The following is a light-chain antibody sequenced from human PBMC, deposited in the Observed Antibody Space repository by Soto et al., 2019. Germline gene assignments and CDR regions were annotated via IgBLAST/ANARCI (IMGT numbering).Light chain of an antibody. CDR1: QSVSSSY. Sequence: EIVLTQSPGTLSLSPGERATLSCRASQSVSSSYLAWYQQKPGQAPRLLIYGAYSRATGISDRFSGSGSGTDFTLTIIRLEPEDFAVYYCQQYGSSPPWTFGQGTKVEIK. J-gene: IGKJ1*01. V-gene: IGKV3-20*01. CDR3: QQYGSSPPWT. CDR2: GAY.